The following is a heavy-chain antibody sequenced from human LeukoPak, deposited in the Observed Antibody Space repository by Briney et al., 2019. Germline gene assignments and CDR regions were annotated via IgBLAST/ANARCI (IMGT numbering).Heavy chain of an antibody. D-gene: IGHD5-18*01. V-gene: IGHV3-30*18. Sequence: GGALRLSCAGYGLTFGPYGMHWVRQAPGKGLEWVAVIPYDGSNKYYADSVNGRFTISRDNSKNTLYLQMNSLSPEDTAVYFCAKERGGYSYGYAPFDYWGQGPLVTVSS. J-gene: IGHJ4*02. CDR3: AKERGGYSYGYAPFDY. CDR2: IPYDGSNK. CDR1: GLTFGPYG.